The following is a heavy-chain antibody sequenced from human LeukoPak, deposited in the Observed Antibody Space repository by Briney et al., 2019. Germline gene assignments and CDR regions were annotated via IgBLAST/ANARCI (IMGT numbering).Heavy chain of an antibody. Sequence: PGGSLRLSCAASGFTFSSYWMSWVRQAPGKGLEWVANIKQDGSEKYYVDSVKGRFTISRDNAKNSLYLQMNSLRAEDTAVYYCARETGYGDYSYYFDYWGQGTLVTVSS. V-gene: IGHV3-7*01. CDR3: ARETGYGDYSYYFDY. D-gene: IGHD4-17*01. J-gene: IGHJ4*02. CDR2: IKQDGSEK. CDR1: GFTFSSYW.